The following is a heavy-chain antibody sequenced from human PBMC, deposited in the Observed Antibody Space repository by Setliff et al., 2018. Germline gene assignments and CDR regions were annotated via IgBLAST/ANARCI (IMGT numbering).Heavy chain of an antibody. Sequence: GGSLRLSCAASGFTFSSYSMNWVRQAPGKGLEWVSSISSSSSYIYYADSVRGRFTISRDISKNTLYLQMNSLRAEDTAVYYCAKDRIYGDYVTDWGQGTLVTVSS. CDR1: GFTFSSYS. CDR2: ISSSSSYI. V-gene: IGHV3-21*04. CDR3: AKDRIYGDYVTD. J-gene: IGHJ4*02. D-gene: IGHD4-17*01.